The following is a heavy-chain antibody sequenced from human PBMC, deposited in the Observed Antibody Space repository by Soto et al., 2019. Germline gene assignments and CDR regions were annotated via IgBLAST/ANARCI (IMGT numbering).Heavy chain of an antibody. D-gene: IGHD1-1*01. Sequence: EVQLLESGGGLIQRGGSLRLSCAASGFTFSSYAMSWVRQAPGKGLEWVSIISGSGGSTYYADSVKGRFTISRDNAKNTLYLQMNSLRVEDTAVYYCAKEPVWNGAFDIWGQGIMVTVS. CDR3: AKEPVWNGAFDI. CDR2: ISGSGGST. V-gene: IGHV3-23*01. J-gene: IGHJ3*02. CDR1: GFTFSSYA.